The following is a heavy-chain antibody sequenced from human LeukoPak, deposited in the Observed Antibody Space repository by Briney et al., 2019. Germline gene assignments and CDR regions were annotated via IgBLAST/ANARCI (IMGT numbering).Heavy chain of an antibody. Sequence: GGSLRLSCAASGFTFSSYAMSWVRQAPGKGLEWVSGISGSDGSTNYADSVKGRFTISRENSKNTLYLQMNSLRAEDTAVYYCANDLKATMVRGVIRYDYWGQGTLVTVSS. CDR1: GFTFSSYA. CDR3: ANDLKATMVRGVIRYDY. J-gene: IGHJ4*02. V-gene: IGHV3-23*01. CDR2: ISGSDGST. D-gene: IGHD3-10*01.